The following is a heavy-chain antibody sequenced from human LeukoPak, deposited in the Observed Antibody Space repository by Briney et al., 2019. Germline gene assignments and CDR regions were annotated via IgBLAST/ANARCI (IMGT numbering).Heavy chain of an antibody. D-gene: IGHD6-19*01. J-gene: IGHJ4*02. CDR3: ARWGHEQWLGRFDY. Sequence: SETLSLTCTVSGGSISSYYWSWIRQPPGKGLEWIGYIYYSGGTNYNPSLKSRVTISVDTSKNQFSLKLSSVTAADTAVYYCARWGHEQWLGRFDYRGQGTLVTVSS. CDR2: IYYSGGT. V-gene: IGHV4-59*08. CDR1: GGSISSYY.